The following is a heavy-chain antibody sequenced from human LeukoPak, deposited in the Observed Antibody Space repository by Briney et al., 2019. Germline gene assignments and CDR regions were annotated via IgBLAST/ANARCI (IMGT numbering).Heavy chain of an antibody. V-gene: IGHV4-39*07. CDR3: ARAYSSSWYFNWFDP. CDR2: IYNSGST. J-gene: IGHJ5*02. Sequence: SETLSLTCTVSGGSISSGPYFWGWIRQSPGKGLEWIGTIYNSGSTYYNASLESRVTISVDTSKNQFSLKLSSVTAADTAVYYCARAYSSSWYFNWFDPWGQGTLVTVSS. D-gene: IGHD6-13*01. CDR1: GGSISSGPYF.